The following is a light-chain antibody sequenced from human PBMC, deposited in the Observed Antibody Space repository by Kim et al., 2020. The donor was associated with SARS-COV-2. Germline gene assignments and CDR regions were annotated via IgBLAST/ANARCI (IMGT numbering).Light chain of an antibody. Sequence: GSPVTLTCTLSSGHSSYIIAWHQQQPGKAPRYLMKLEGSGSYNKGSGVPDRFSGSSSGADRYLTISNLQSEDEADYYCETWDSNTRFGGGTQLTVL. V-gene: IGLV4-60*03. CDR2: LEGSGSY. CDR3: ETWDSNTR. J-gene: IGLJ3*02. CDR1: SGHSSYI.